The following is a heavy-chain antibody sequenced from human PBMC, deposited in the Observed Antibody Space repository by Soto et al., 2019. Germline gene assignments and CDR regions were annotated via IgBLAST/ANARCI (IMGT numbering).Heavy chain of an antibody. CDR1: GFTFSGSA. CDR3: TTSRDYYDSSGYYA. Sequence: EVQLVESGGGLVKPGGSLKLSCEASGFTFSGSAMHWVRQASGKGLEWVGRIRSKANSYATAYAASVKGRFTITRDDSKKTAYMQKNRLENEDTAVYYCTTSRDYYDSSGYYAWGQGTLVTVSS. CDR2: IRSKANSYAT. D-gene: IGHD3-22*01. J-gene: IGHJ5*02. V-gene: IGHV3-73*02.